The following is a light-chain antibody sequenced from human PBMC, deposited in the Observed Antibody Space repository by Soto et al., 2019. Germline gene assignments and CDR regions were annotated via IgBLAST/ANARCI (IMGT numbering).Light chain of an antibody. V-gene: IGKV3-20*01. CDR2: GAS. CDR3: QQYGGPVPWT. Sequence: EVVMTQSPATLSVSPGERATLSCRASHSVSSSLAWYQQKRGQAPRLLIYGASTRATGIPDRFTGSGSGTDFTLTITRVEPEDFAVYYCQQYGGPVPWTFGQGTKVDIK. CDR1: HSVSSS. J-gene: IGKJ1*01.